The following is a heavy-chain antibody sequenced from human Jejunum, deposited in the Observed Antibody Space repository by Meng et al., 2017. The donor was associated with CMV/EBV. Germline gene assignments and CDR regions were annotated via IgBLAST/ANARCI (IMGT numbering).Heavy chain of an antibody. D-gene: IGHD3-22*01. J-gene: IGHJ4*02. Sequence: FTFSKYWVHWVRQAPGKGLVWVSRISSDGGVTAYADSVKGRFTIPRDNAKNTVYLQMNSLRVEDTAVYHCARGFYENSGYHLLIDYWGQGTLVTVSS. CDR2: ISSDGGVT. CDR3: ARGFYENSGYHLLIDY. CDR1: FTFSKYW. V-gene: IGHV3-74*01.